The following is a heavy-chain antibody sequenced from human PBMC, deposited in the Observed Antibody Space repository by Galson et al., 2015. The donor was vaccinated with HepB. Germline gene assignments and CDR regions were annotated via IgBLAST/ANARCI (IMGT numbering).Heavy chain of an antibody. D-gene: IGHD3-10*01. CDR2: ISSGRSYI. Sequence: SLRLSCAASGFTLSSYGMNWVRQAPGKGLEWVSFISSGRSYIYYAESVKGRFTISRDNARKSVYLQMHRLRAEDTAVYYCTRRGPETGFYYYYMDVWGKGTTVTVSS. J-gene: IGHJ6*03. V-gene: IGHV3-21*01. CDR1: GFTLSSYG. CDR3: TRRGPETGFYYYYMDV.